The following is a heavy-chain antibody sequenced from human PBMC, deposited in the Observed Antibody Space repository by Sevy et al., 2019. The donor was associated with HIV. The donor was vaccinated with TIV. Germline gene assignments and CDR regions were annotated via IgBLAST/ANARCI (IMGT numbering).Heavy chain of an antibody. CDR2: IKQEESEK. CDR3: ARGNSGSFDY. Sequence: GGSLRLSCAASGFSFSSYWMHWVRQAPGKGLEWVANIKQEESEKYYVATVKGRFTISRDNAKNSVYLQMNSLRLEDTAIYYCARGNSGSFDYWGQGTLVTVSS. D-gene: IGHD3-22*01. CDR1: GFSFSSYW. V-gene: IGHV3-7*04. J-gene: IGHJ4*02.